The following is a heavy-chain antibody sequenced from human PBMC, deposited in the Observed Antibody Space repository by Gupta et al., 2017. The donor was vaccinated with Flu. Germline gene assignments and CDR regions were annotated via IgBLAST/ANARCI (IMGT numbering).Heavy chain of an antibody. J-gene: IGHJ4*02. CDR3: VKPGGECAGSCYGTHFDH. CDR1: GFTFSDFG. CDR2: ISYEGSNK. D-gene: IGHD2-15*01. V-gene: IGHV3-30*18. Sequence: QVKLVESGGGVVPPGGSLRLSCAASGFTFSDFGMHWVRQAPGKGLEWVAVISYEGSNKFYVDSVKGRFSISRDNDKNTVSLEMNDLRREDAAVYYCVKPGGECAGSCYGTHFDHWGQGTLVTVSS.